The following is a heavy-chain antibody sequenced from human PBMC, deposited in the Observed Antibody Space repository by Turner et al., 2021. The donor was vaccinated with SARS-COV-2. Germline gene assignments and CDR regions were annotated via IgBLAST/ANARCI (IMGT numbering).Heavy chain of an antibody. V-gene: IGHV4-59*08. CDR3: ARHQGSGSGYDHGMNV. CDR2: FYKIGSI. J-gene: IGHJ6*02. Sequence: QVKLQESGPGLVRPSETLSLTCTVSGGSISSKSWSWIRQSPGRGLEWIGYFYKIGSIDYNPSLRSRVTISVDTSKNQLSLNLISVTAADTAVYYCARHQGSGSGYDHGMNVWGQGTAVIVSS. D-gene: IGHD2-15*01. CDR1: GGSISSKS.